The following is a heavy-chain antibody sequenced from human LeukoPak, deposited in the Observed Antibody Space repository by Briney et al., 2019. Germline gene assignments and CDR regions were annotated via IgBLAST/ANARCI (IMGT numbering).Heavy chain of an antibody. CDR1: GGSFSGYY. J-gene: IGHJ3*02. V-gene: IGHV4-34*01. D-gene: IGHD2-8*02. CDR2: INHSGGT. Sequence: SETLSLTCAVSGGSFSGYYWTWIRQPPGKGLEWIGEINHSGGTDYNPSLKSRVTVSVDTSKNQFSLKVTSVTAADTAVYYCARGRRQRTSAPFDIWGQGTMVTVSS. CDR3: ARGRRQRTSAPFDI.